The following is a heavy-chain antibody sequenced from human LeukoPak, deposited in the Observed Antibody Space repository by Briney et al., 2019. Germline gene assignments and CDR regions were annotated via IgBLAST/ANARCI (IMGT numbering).Heavy chain of an antibody. D-gene: IGHD6-19*01. CDR1: GFTFSSYS. Sequence: GGSLRLSCAASGFTFSSYSMNWVSQAPGKGLEWVSSISSSSSYIYYADSVKGRFTISRDNAKNSLYLQMNSLRAEDTAVYYCARAVGGTGGGFDYWGQGTLVTVSS. J-gene: IGHJ4*02. V-gene: IGHV3-21*01. CDR3: ARAVGGTGGGFDY. CDR2: ISSSSSYI.